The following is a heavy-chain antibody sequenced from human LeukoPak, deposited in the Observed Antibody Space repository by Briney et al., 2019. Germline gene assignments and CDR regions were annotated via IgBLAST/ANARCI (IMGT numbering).Heavy chain of an antibody. V-gene: IGHV3-48*03. CDR2: ISTGGNTI. CDR1: GFTFSSYE. Sequence: PGGSLRLSCAASGFTFSSYEMNWVRQAPGKGLEWVSYISTGGNTIYYADSVKGRFTISRDYTKNSLYLQMNSLRAEDTAVYYCARQWLAFDYWGQGTLVAVSS. CDR3: ARQWLAFDY. J-gene: IGHJ4*02. D-gene: IGHD5-24*01.